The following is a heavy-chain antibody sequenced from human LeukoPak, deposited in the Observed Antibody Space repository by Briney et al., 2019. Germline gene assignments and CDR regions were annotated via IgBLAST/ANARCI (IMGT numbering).Heavy chain of an antibody. J-gene: IGHJ4*02. Sequence: GGSLRLSCAASGFTFSSYWMHWVRQAPGKGLVWVSRINSDGSSTSYADSVKGRFTISRDNSKNTLYLQLNSLRAEDTAVYYCAKDRVDTAMPLNYWGQGTLVTVSS. CDR2: INSDGSST. D-gene: IGHD5-18*01. V-gene: IGHV3-74*01. CDR3: AKDRVDTAMPLNY. CDR1: GFTFSSYW.